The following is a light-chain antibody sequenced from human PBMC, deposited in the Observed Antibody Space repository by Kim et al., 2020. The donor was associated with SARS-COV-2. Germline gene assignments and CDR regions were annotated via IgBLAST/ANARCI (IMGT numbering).Light chain of an antibody. CDR1: CSDIGAFNL. V-gene: IGLV2-23*02. CDR2: EVT. CDR3: SSYAGSDTWV. Sequence: GQSINISYIGTCSDIGAFNLVSWYQHRPGKAPRLIIYEVTKRPSGVSPRFSGSKSGKTASLTISGLQADDEADYFCSSYAGSDTWVFGGGTKVTVL. J-gene: IGLJ3*02.